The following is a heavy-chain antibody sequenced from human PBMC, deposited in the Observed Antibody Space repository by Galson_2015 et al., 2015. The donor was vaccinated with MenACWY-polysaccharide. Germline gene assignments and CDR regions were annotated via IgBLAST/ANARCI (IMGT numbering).Heavy chain of an antibody. CDR1: GFSLRTSGVG. CDR2: ISWAENQ. V-gene: IGHV2-5*02. Sequence: PALVKPTQTLTLTCTVSGFSLRTSGVGVGCIRQPPGTALEWLAPISWAENQGSRPSLTSRLPIPKAPSTHQVVLTMTNMTPVDPGTYDGAHRMGGAGFDIGGQGTTVIVSS. CDR3: AHRMGGAGFDI. J-gene: IGHJ3*02. D-gene: IGHD1-26*01.